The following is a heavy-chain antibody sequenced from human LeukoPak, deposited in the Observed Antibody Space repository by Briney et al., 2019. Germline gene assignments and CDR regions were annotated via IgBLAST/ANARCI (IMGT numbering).Heavy chain of an antibody. V-gene: IGHV3-30*04. CDR2: ISYDGSNK. Sequence: PGRSLRLSCAASGFTFSCYAMHWVRQAPGKGLEWVAVISYDGSNKYYADSVKGRFTISRDNSKNTLYLQMNSLRAEDTAVYYCASGQQLVLGIPFYYYYGMDVWGQGTTVTVSS. CDR1: GFTFSCYA. J-gene: IGHJ6*02. CDR3: ASGQQLVLGIPFYYYYGMDV. D-gene: IGHD6-13*01.